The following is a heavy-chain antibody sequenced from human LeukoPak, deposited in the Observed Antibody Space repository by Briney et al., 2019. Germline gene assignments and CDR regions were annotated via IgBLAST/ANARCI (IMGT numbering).Heavy chain of an antibody. CDR3: ARGGFDY. CDR2: ISTYNGNT. CDR1: GYTFTNYG. V-gene: IGHV1-18*01. Sequence: ASVKVSCKASGYTFTNYGISWVRQAPGQGLEWMGWISTYNGNTNYAQKFQGRVTMTTDTSTSTAYMELSRLRSDDTAIYSCARGGFDYWGQGTLVTVSS. J-gene: IGHJ4*02.